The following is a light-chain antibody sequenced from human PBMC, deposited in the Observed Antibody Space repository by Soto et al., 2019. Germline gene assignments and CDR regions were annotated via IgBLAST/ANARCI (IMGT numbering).Light chain of an antibody. J-gene: IGLJ1*01. V-gene: IGLV2-23*01. Sequence: QSALTQPASVSGSPGQSITISCTGTSSDVGSYNLVSWYQQHPGKAPKLMIFEGSKRPSGVSNRCSGSKSGNTASLTISGLQAEDEADYYCCSYAGNSNYVFGTGTKLTVL. CDR1: SSDVGSYNL. CDR3: CSYAGNSNYV. CDR2: EGS.